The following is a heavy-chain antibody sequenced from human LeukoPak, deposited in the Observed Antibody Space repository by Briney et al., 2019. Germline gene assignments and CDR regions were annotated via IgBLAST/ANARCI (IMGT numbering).Heavy chain of an antibody. V-gene: IGHV3-30*18. J-gene: IGHJ6*02. D-gene: IGHD2-2*02. CDR2: ISYDGSNK. CDR3: AKDMGRYCSSTSCYNYYYYGMDV. CDR1: GFTFSSYG. Sequence: GGSLRLSCAASGFTFSSYGMHWVRQAPGKGLEWVAVISYDGSNKYYADSVKGRFTISRDNSENTLYLQMNSLRAEDTAVYYCAKDMGRYCSSTSCYNYYYYGMDVWGQGTTVTVSS.